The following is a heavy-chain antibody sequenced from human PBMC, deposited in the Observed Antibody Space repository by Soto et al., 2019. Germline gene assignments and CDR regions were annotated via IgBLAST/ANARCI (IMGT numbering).Heavy chain of an antibody. V-gene: IGHV4-59*01. Sequence: QVQLQESGSGLVKPSETLSLTCTVSGGYISSYYWSWIRQSPEKGLEWIGYIYYSGSTNYNPSLKSRVTISVDTSKNHFSLRLSSVTAADTAVYYCARCSGTYYYYGMDVWGQGTTVTVSS. CDR3: ARCSGTYYYYGMDV. CDR1: GGYISSYY. D-gene: IGHD2-15*01. CDR2: IYYSGST. J-gene: IGHJ6*02.